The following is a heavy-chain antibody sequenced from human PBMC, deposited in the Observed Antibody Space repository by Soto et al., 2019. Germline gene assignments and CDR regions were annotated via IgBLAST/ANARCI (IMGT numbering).Heavy chain of an antibody. CDR2: ISGGSAYI. CDR3: VRVWRLVGRYGMDV. J-gene: IGHJ6*02. V-gene: IGHV3-21*01. Sequence: GSLRLSCVGPGFIFSSYYMNWVRQAPGKGLEWVSSISGGSAYIYYADSVKGRFTISGDNAKNSLYLEMNSLRVEDTAVYYCVRVWRLVGRYGMDVWGQGTTVTVSS. D-gene: IGHD6-25*01. CDR1: GFIFSSYY.